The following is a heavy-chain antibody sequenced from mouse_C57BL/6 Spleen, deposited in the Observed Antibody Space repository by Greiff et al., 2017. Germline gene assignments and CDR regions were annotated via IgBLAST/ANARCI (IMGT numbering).Heavy chain of an antibody. CDR3: ARGPIYYYGSALDY. CDR2: ISYDGSN. Sequence: DVQLQESGPGLVKPSQSLSLTCSVTGYSITSGYYWNWIRQFPGNKLEWMGYISYDGSNNYNPSLKNRISITRDTSKNQFFLKLNSVTTEDTATYYCARGPIYYYGSALDYWGQGTTLTVSS. J-gene: IGHJ2*01. D-gene: IGHD1-1*01. CDR1: GYSITSGYY. V-gene: IGHV3-6*01.